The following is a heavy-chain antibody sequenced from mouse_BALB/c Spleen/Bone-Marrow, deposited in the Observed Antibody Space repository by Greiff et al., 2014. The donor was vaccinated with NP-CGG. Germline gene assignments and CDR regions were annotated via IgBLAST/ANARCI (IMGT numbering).Heavy chain of an antibody. J-gene: IGHJ3*01. V-gene: IGHV2-9*02. CDR2: IWAGGST. Sequence: QVQLKESGPGLVAPSQSLSITCTVSGFSLTSYGVHWVRQPPGKGLKWLGVIWAGGSTNYNSALMSRLSISKDNSKSQVFLKMNSLQTDDTAMYYCARDRGLGRFAYWGQGTLVTVSA. D-gene: IGHD4-1*01. CDR3: ARDRGLGRFAY. CDR1: GFSLTSYG.